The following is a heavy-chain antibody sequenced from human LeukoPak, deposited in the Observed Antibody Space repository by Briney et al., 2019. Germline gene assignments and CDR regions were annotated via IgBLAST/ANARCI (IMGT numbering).Heavy chain of an antibody. CDR1: NASIISSSYY. CDR2: IYYRGRT. V-gene: IGHV4-39*01. D-gene: IGHD3-22*01. Sequence: SETLSLTCSVSNASIISSSYYWGWIRQPPGTGLEWIGSIYYRGRTYYNPSLKIRVTISAYTSENQFSLNLNSVTASDTAVYYCARQKILDDNYDSSGYYVDQWGQGSLVTVSS. J-gene: IGHJ4*02. CDR3: ARQKILDDNYDSSGYYVDQ.